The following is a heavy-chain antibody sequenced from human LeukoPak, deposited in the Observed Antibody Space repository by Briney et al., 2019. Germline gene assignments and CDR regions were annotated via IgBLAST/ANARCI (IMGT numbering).Heavy chain of an antibody. CDR2: INSNGGRT. D-gene: IGHD3-22*01. J-gene: IGHJ4*02. CDR1: GFTFKKYA. CDR3: VKDLYYDNSGYYSGAFDY. Sequence: RGSLRLSCSASGFTFKKYAMHWVRQAPGKGLEYVSAINSNGGRTYYADSVKGRFTISRDNSKNTLFLQMSSLRVEDTAVYYCVKDLYYDNSGYYSGAFDYWGQGTLVTVSS. V-gene: IGHV3-64D*06.